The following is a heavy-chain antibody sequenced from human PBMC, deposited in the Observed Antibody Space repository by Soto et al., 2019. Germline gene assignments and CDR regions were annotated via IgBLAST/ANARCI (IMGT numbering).Heavy chain of an antibody. CDR2: INHSGST. CDR3: ARGLYSTGYFDY. J-gene: IGHJ4*02. V-gene: IGHV4-34*01. CDR1: GGSFSGYY. Sequence: QVQLQQWGAGLLKPSETLSLTCAVYGGSFSGYYWSWIRQPPGKGLEWIGEINHSGSTNYNPSLKSRVIISVDTSKNQFSLMLSSVTAADTPVYYCARGLYSTGYFDYWGQGTLLTVSS. D-gene: IGHD6-19*01.